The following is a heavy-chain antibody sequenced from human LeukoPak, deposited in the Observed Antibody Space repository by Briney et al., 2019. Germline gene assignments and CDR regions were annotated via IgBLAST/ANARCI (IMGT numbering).Heavy chain of an antibody. CDR1: GFTFSSYA. J-gene: IGHJ4*02. Sequence: GGSLRLSCAASGFTFSSYAMSWVRQAPGKGLEWVSAISGSGGSTYYADSVKGRFTISRDNSKNTLYLQMNSLRAEDTAVYYRAKTRGSYYPVQIDYWGQGTLVTVSS. D-gene: IGHD1-26*01. CDR3: AKTRGSYYPVQIDY. CDR2: ISGSGGST. V-gene: IGHV3-23*01.